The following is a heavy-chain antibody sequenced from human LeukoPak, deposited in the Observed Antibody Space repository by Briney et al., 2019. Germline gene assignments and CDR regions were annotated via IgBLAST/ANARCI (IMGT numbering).Heavy chain of an antibody. D-gene: IGHD5-12*01. CDR2: INPSGGST. J-gene: IGHJ4*02. Sequence: VASVKVSCKASGYTFTSYYMHWVRQAPGQGLEWMGIINPSGGSTNYAQKFQGRDTMTRDTSTSTVYMELSSLRSEDTAVYYCTRSSGYDDGDYWGQGTLVTVSS. V-gene: IGHV1-46*03. CDR1: GYTFTSYY. CDR3: TRSSGYDDGDY.